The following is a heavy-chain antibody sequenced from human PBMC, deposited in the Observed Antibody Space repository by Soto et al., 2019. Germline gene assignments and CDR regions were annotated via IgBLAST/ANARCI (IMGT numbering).Heavy chain of an antibody. CDR1: GGSISSYY. D-gene: IGHD6-13*01. CDR3: AKTSAAGIYNWLDP. V-gene: IGHV4-59*01. J-gene: IGHJ5*02. Sequence: TVSGGSISSYYWSWIRQPPGKGLEWIGYIYYSGSTNYNPSLKSRVTMSVDTSKNQFSLKLSSVTAADTAVYYCAKTSAAGIYNWLDPWGQGPLVTVYS. CDR2: IYYSGST.